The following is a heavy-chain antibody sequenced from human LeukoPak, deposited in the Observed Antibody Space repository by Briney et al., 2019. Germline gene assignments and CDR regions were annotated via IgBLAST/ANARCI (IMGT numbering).Heavy chain of an antibody. CDR3: ARVVPRWGLHNWFDP. CDR2: INHSGST. Sequence: SETLSLTCAVYGGSFSGYYWSWIRQPPGKGLEWIGEINHSGSTNYNPSLKSRVTISIDTSKNQFSLKLSSVTAADTAVYYCARVVPRWGLHNWFDPWGQGTLVTVSS. J-gene: IGHJ5*02. CDR1: GGSFSGYY. V-gene: IGHV4-34*01. D-gene: IGHD1-26*01.